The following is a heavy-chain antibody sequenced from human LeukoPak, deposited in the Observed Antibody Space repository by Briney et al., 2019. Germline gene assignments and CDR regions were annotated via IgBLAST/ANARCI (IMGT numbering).Heavy chain of an antibody. V-gene: IGHV4-39*01. Sequence: SETLSLTCAVSGGSISSSSYYWGWIRQPPGKGLEWIGSIYYSGSTYYNPSLKSRVTISVDTSKNQFSLKLSSVTAADTAVYYCARVNWNYFDCWGQGTLVTVSS. CDR3: ARVNWNYFDC. J-gene: IGHJ4*02. CDR1: GGSISSSSYY. CDR2: IYYSGST. D-gene: IGHD1-20*01.